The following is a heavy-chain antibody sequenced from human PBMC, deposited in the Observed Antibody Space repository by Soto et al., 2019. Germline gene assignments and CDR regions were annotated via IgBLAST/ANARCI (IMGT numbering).Heavy chain of an antibody. D-gene: IGHD6-19*01. CDR1: GGSFSGYY. Sequence: QVQLQQWGAGLLKPSETLSLTCAVYGGSFSGYYWSWIRHSPGKGLEWIGDLNNSGSTNYNPSLKCRVTISLDTSNNHFSLRLSSFTAADTAVCYSARSTPIGWFFDSSGHGTLITVSS. CDR3: ARSTPIGWFFDS. J-gene: IGHJ4*01. CDR2: LNNSGST. V-gene: IGHV4-34*01.